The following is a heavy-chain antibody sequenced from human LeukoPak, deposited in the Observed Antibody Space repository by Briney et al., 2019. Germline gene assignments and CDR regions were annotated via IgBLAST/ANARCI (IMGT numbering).Heavy chain of an antibody. CDR3: ARAPGVRYFDWLLRVPFDY. J-gene: IGHJ4*02. V-gene: IGHV1-18*01. CDR2: ISAYNGNT. CDR1: GYTFTSYG. D-gene: IGHD3-9*01. Sequence: ASVKVSCKASGYTFTSYGISWVRQAPGQGLEWMGWISAYNGNTNYAQKLQGRVTMTTDTSTSTAYMELRSLRSDDTAVYYCARAPGVRYFDWLLRVPFDYWGQGTLVTVSS.